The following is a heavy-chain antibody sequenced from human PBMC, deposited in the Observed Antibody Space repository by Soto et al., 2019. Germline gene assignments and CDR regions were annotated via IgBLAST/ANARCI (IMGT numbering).Heavy chain of an antibody. Sequence: EVQLVEAGGGLVRPGGSLKLSCAASGFMFGAHWMHWVRQGPDKGLVFVARINLDGTKTNYADFVEGRFTISRDNAKKTLYLEMNSLRGDDTAVYFCARELVHGYLDLWGQGDLVTVFS. J-gene: IGHJ5*02. CDR1: GFMFGAHW. D-gene: IGHD2-8*02. CDR3: ARELVHGYLDL. CDR2: INLDGTKT. V-gene: IGHV3-74*01.